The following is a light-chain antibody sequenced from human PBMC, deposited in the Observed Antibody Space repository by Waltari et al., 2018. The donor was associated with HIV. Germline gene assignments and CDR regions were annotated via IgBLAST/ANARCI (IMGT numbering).Light chain of an antibody. CDR2: DVS. CDR1: SSDVGNYNY. V-gene: IGLV2-11*01. J-gene: IGLJ1*01. Sequence: QSALTQPRSVSGSPGQSVTISCTGTSSDVGNYNYVSWYQHHPGKAPKLVIYDVSKRPSGVPDRVSGSKSGNTASLTISGLQAEDEAYYYCCSYTGSTGAYVFGTGTEVTVL. CDR3: CSYTGSTGAYV.